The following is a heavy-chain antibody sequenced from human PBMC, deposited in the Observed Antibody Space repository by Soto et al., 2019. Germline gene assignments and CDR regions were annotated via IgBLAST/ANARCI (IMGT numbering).Heavy chain of an antibody. Sequence: NPSETLSLTCTVSGGSISGYYWSWIRQPPGKGLEWIGYVHHTGSTKYNPSLKSRVTISVDTSKNQFSLKLSSVTAADTAVYYCARHGATMIVVAPYYLACWGQGNLVTVSS. CDR2: VHHTGST. CDR3: ARHGATMIVVAPYYLAC. D-gene: IGHD3-22*01. V-gene: IGHV4-59*08. CDR1: GGSISGYY. J-gene: IGHJ4*02.